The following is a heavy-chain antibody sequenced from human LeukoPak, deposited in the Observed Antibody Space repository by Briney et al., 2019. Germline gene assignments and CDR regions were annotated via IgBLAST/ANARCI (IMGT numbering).Heavy chain of an antibody. J-gene: IGHJ4*02. Sequence: SETLSLTCTVSGGSISSYYWSWIRQPPGKGLEKIGYIYYSGSTNYNPSLKSRVTISVDTSKNQFSLKLSSVTAADTAVYYCARLIAVAGSYYFDYWGQGTLVTVSS. V-gene: IGHV4-59*01. CDR1: GGSISSYY. D-gene: IGHD6-19*01. CDR2: IYYSGST. CDR3: ARLIAVAGSYYFDY.